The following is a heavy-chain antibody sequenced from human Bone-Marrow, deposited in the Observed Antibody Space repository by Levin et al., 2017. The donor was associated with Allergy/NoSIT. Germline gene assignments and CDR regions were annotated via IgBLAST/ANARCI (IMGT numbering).Heavy chain of an antibody. CDR3: GRLKDDYYGMDV. J-gene: IGHJ6*02. V-gene: IGHV3-64*01. Sequence: GGSLRLSCAASGFTFSSYAMHWVRQAPGKGLEYVSAISSTGGYTYYANSVKGRFTMSRDTSNNTLYLHMASLKPADMAVYYCGRLKDDYYGMDVWGQGTTVTVSS. CDR2: ISSTGGYT. CDR1: GFTFSSYA.